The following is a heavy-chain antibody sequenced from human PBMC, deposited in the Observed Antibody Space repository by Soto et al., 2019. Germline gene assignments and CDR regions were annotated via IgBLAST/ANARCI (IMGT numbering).Heavy chain of an antibody. V-gene: IGHV3-15*01. Sequence: PGGSLRLSCAASGFTFSNAWMGWVRQAPGKXLEWVGRIKSKTDGGTTDYAAPVKGRFTISRDDSKNTLYLQMNSLKTEDTAVYYCTTDPPPGITIFGVVTRFDYWGQGTLVTVS. CDR3: TTDPPPGITIFGVVTRFDY. D-gene: IGHD3-3*01. CDR1: GFTFSNAW. J-gene: IGHJ4*02. CDR2: IKSKTDGGTT.